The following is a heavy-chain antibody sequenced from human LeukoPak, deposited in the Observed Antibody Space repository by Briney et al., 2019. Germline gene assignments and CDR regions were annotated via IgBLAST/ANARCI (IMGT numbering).Heavy chain of an antibody. V-gene: IGHV4-38-2*02. CDR2: IYHSGST. J-gene: IGHJ4*02. CDR3: ARARYDSSGYSDY. D-gene: IGHD3-22*01. CDR1: GGSISSGYY. Sequence: SETLSLTCTVSGGSISSGYYWGWIRQPPGKGLEWIGSIYHSGSTYYNPSLKSRVTISVDTSKNQFSLKLSSVTAADTAVYYCARARYDSSGYSDYWGQGTLVTVSS.